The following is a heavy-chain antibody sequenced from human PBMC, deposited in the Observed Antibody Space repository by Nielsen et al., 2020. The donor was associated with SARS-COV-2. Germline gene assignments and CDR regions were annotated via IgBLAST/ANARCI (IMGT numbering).Heavy chain of an antibody. Sequence: GESLKISCAASGFTFSTYTMNWVRQAPGKGLEWVSSISRNGNHFYYGDSVRGRFIISRDDAKNSLYLQMNSLRAEDTAVYYCVRTTVTGYFDYWGQGTLVTVSS. J-gene: IGHJ4*02. CDR2: ISRNGNHF. CDR1: GFTFSTYT. CDR3: VRTTVTGYFDY. D-gene: IGHD4-17*01. V-gene: IGHV3-21*06.